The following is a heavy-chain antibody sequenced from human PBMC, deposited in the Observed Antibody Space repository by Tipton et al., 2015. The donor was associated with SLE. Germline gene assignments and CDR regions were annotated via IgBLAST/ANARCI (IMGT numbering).Heavy chain of an antibody. Sequence: TLSLTCTVSGGSISSYYWGWIRQPPGKGLEWIGSIYYSGSTYYNPSLKSRVTISVDTSKNQFSLKLSSVTAADTAVYYCARGKQWLGYFDLWGRGTLVTVSS. D-gene: IGHD6-19*01. J-gene: IGHJ2*01. V-gene: IGHV4-39*01. CDR2: IYYSGST. CDR1: GGSISSYY. CDR3: ARGKQWLGYFDL.